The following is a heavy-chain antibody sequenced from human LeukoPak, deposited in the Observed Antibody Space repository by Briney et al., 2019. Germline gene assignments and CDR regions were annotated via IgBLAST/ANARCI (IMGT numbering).Heavy chain of an antibody. CDR1: GVPFSGYY. V-gene: IGHV4-34*01. CDR2: INDSGST. J-gene: IGHJ4*02. D-gene: IGHD3-3*01. CDR3: ARSPTITIFGVAKGSFDY. Sequence: TSETLCLTCAVYGVPFSGYYWSWVRQPPGQRLEWIGEINDSGSTSYNPSLKSRVTISVDTSKNQFSLNLSSVTAADTAVYYCARSPTITIFGVAKGSFDYWGQGTLVTVSS.